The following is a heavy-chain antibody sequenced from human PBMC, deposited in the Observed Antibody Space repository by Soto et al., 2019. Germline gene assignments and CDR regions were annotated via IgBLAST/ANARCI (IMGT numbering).Heavy chain of an antibody. CDR3: AGGRGYCSGGGCYRRSYYYYGMDV. Sequence: QVQLVQSGAEVKKPGSSVKVSCKASGGTFSSYAISWVRQAPGQGLEWMGGFIPIFGTANYAQKFQGRVTISADESTSTAYMELSSLRSEDTAVYYCAGGRGYCSGGGCYRRSYYYYGMDVWGQGTTVTGSS. CDR1: GGTFSSYA. V-gene: IGHV1-69*12. J-gene: IGHJ6*02. CDR2: FIPIFGTA. D-gene: IGHD2-15*01.